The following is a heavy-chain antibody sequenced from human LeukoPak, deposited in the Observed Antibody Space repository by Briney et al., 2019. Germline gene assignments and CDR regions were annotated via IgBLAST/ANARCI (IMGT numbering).Heavy chain of an antibody. V-gene: IGHV4-39*01. J-gene: IGHJ6*03. CDR2: MYYSGST. D-gene: IGHD6-13*01. CDR3: ARHGGQQLIPRRNVSEYYYYYMDV. Sequence: PSETLSLTCTVSGGSISGSSYYWGWIRQPPGKGLEWIGSMYYSGSTYYNPSLRSRVTISVDTSSNQFSLKLSSVTAADTAVYYCARHGGQQLIPRRNVSEYYYYYMDVWGKGTTVTTSS. CDR1: GGSISGSSYY.